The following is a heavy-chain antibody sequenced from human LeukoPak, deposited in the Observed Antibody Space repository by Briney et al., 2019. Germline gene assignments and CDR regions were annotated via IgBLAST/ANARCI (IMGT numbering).Heavy chain of an antibody. CDR2: IIPIFGTA. CDR1: GGTFSSYA. V-gene: IGHV1-69*13. J-gene: IGHJ4*02. CDR3: ARGLPYFLEWLLNY. Sequence: ASVKVSCKASGGTFSSYAISWVRQAPGQGLEWMGGIIPIFGTANYAQKFQGRVTITADESTSTAYMELSSLRSEDTAVYYCARGLPYFLEWLLNYWGQGTLVTVSS. D-gene: IGHD3-3*01.